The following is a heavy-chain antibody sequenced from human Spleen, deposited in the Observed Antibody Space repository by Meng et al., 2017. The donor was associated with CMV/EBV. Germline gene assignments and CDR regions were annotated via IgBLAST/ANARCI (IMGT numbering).Heavy chain of an antibody. J-gene: IGHJ6*02. CDR1: GGSISSSSYY. Sequence: GSLRLSCTVSGGSISSSSYYWGWIRQPPGKGLEWIGSIYYSGSTYYNPSLKSRVTISVDTSKNQFSLKLSSVTAADTAVYYCARDQGYYDFWSGYSGYYYYGMDVWGQGTTVTVSS. V-gene: IGHV4-39*07. CDR2: IYYSGST. CDR3: ARDQGYYDFWSGYSGYYYYGMDV. D-gene: IGHD3-3*01.